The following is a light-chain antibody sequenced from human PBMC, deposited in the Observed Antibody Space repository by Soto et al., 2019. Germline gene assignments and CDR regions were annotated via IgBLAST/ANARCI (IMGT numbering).Light chain of an antibody. CDR1: QGISSY. J-gene: IGKJ2*01. CDR2: GAS. CDR3: QQSNDYPRT. V-gene: IGKV1-9*01. Sequence: DIQLTQSPSFLSASVGDRVTITCRASQGISSYLAWYHQTPGKAPKLLISGASTLQSGVPSRFSGSGSGTEFPLTISSLQPEDVATYYCQQSNDYPRTFGQGTKLEIK.